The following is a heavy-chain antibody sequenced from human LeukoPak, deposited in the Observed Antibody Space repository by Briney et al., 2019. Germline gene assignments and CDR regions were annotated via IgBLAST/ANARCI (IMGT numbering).Heavy chain of an antibody. CDR1: GFTFSSYA. CDR2: ISYDGSNK. D-gene: IGHD3-10*01. Sequence: PGGSLRLSCAASGFTFSSYAMHWVRQAPGKGLEWVAVISYDGSNKYYADSVKGRFTISRDNSKNTLYLQMNSLRAEDTVVYYCARVVDDAGSDYWGQGTLVTVSS. CDR3: ARVVDDAGSDY. V-gene: IGHV3-30*04. J-gene: IGHJ4*02.